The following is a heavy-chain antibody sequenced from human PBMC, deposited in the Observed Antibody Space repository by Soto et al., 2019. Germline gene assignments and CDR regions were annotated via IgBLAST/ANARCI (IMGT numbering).Heavy chain of an antibody. CDR2: IYYSGST. Sequence: NPSETLSLTCTVSGGSISSYYWSWIRQPPGKGLEWIGYIYYSGSTNYNPSLKSRVTISVDTSKNQFSLELSSVTAADTAVYYCARESGGKESKSNSNYFDYWGQGTLVTVSS. CDR1: GGSISSYY. D-gene: IGHD1-26*01. J-gene: IGHJ4*02. CDR3: ARESGGKESKSNSNYFDY. V-gene: IGHV4-59*13.